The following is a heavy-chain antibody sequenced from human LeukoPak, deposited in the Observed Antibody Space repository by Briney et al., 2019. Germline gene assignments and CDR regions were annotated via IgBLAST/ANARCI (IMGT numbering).Heavy chain of an antibody. J-gene: IGHJ4*02. CDR2: MNPNSGNT. CDR1: GYTFTSYD. D-gene: IGHD1-14*01. Sequence: ASVKVSCKASGYTFTSYDINWVRQATGQGLEWMGWMNPNSGNTGYAQKFQGRVTMTRNTSISTAYMELSSLRSEDTAVYYCARDHAWVRHLFDYWGQGTLVTVSS. CDR3: ARDHAWVRHLFDY. V-gene: IGHV1-8*01.